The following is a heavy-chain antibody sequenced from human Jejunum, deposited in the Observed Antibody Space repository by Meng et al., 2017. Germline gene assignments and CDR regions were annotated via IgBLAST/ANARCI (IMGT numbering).Heavy chain of an antibody. Sequence: QVKLQQWGAGLLKPSETLSITCAVYGGSISDYYWTWIRQPPGKGLEWIGEINDSGSTNYHPSLKSRVTISVDTSKSQFYLRVSSVTAADTAVYYCARGNEYSNYGADFWGQGTLVTVSS. V-gene: IGHV4-34*01. CDR2: INDSGST. J-gene: IGHJ4*02. D-gene: IGHD4-11*01. CDR3: ARGNEYSNYGADF. CDR1: GGSISDYY.